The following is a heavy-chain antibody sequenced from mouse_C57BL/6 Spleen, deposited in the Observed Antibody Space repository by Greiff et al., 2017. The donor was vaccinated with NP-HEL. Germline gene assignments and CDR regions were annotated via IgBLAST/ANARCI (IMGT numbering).Heavy chain of an antibody. CDR1: GYSITSGYY. J-gene: IGHJ4*01. CDR2: ISYDGSN. Sequence: VQLQQSGPGLVKPSQSLSLTCSVTGYSITSGYYWNWIRQFPGNKLEWMGYISYDGSNNYNPSLKNRISITRDTSKNQFFLKLNSVTTEDTATYYCARDYHGAMDYWGQGTSVTVSS. CDR3: ARDYHGAMDY. V-gene: IGHV3-6*01.